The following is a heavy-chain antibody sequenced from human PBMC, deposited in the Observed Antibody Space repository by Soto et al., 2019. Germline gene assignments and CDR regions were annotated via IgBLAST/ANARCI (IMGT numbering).Heavy chain of an antibody. CDR2: INVGSGDR. Sequence: QVQLVQSGAEVKKPGASVTVSCKTSGYTFSSFAIHWVRQAPGQSLEWMGWINVGSGDRKYSEKFQDRIIISRDISASTAYLEVSSLRYEDSVVYYCATTSYIFGAAWIHPWGQGTLVTVTS. CDR1: GYTFSSFA. D-gene: IGHD3-10*02. CDR3: ATTSYIFGAAWIHP. V-gene: IGHV1-3*01. J-gene: IGHJ5*02.